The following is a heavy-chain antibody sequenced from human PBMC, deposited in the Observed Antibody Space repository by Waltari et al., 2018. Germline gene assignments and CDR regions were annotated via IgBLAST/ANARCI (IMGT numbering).Heavy chain of an antibody. CDR2: ISGSGDGT. CDR1: GFTFSNYA. Sequence: EVQLLESGGGLVQPGGSLRLSVAASGFTFSNYAMSWVRQAPGKGLEWVSAISGSGDGTYHGDSVKGRFTISRDNSKNTLDLQMNSLRVEDTAIYFCAKVYSGSYLDYWGQGTLVTVSS. J-gene: IGHJ4*02. CDR3: AKVYSGSYLDY. V-gene: IGHV3-23*01. D-gene: IGHD1-26*01.